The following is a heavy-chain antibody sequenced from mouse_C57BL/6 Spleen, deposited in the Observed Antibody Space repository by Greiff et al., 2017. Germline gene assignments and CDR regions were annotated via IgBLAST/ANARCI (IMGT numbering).Heavy chain of an antibody. CDR2: INPNNGGT. J-gene: IGHJ1*03. D-gene: IGHD2-5*01. CDR3: ARRGSNYVGYFDV. CDR1: GYTFTDYY. V-gene: IGHV1-26*01. Sequence: EVQLQQSGPELVKPGASVKISCKASGYTFTDYYMNWVKQSHGKSLEWIGDINPNNGGTSYNQKFKGKATLTVDKSSSTAYMELRSLTSEDSAVYYCARRGSNYVGYFDVWGTGTTVTVSS.